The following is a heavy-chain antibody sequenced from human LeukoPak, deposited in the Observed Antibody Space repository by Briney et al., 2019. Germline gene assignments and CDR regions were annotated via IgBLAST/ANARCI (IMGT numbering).Heavy chain of an antibody. CDR2: INPNSGGT. J-gene: IGHJ4*02. V-gene: IGHV1-2*02. D-gene: IGHD6-19*01. CDR1: GYTFTGYY. Sequence: ASVKVSCKASGYTFTGYYMHWVRQAPGQGLEWMGWINPNSGGTNYAQKFQGRVTMTRDTSISTAYMELSRLRPDDTAVYYCARERAGVATYYFDYWGQGTLVTVSS. CDR3: ARERAGVATYYFDY.